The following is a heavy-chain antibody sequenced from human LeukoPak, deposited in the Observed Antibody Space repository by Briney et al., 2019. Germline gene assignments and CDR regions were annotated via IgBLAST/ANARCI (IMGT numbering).Heavy chain of an antibody. V-gene: IGHV3-30*04. D-gene: IGHD6-19*01. CDR2: ISYDGSNK. CDR1: GFTFSSYA. Sequence: GRSLRLSCAASGFTFSSYAMHWVRQAPGKGLEWVAVISYDGSNKYYADSVKGRFTISRDNSKNTLYLQMYSLRAEDTAVYYYARDSLAVAGISGWFDPWGQGTLVTVSS. CDR3: ARDSLAVAGISGWFDP. J-gene: IGHJ5*02.